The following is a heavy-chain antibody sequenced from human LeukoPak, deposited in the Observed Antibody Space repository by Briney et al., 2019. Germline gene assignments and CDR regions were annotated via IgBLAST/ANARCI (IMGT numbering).Heavy chain of an antibody. CDR3: AKDLRSRIAAAGTPYAEYFQH. Sequence: GGSLRLSCAASGFTFSSYAMSWVRQAPGKGLEWVSAISGSGGRTYYADSVKGRFTISRDNSKNTLYLQMNSLRAEDTAVYYCAKDLRSRIAAAGTPYAEYFQHWGQGTLVTVSS. CDR1: GFTFSSYA. D-gene: IGHD6-13*01. CDR2: ISGSGGRT. J-gene: IGHJ1*01. V-gene: IGHV3-23*01.